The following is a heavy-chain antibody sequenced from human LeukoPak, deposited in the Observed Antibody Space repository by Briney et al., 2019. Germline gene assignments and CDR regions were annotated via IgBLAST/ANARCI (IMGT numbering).Heavy chain of an antibody. CDR1: GFTFSSYG. Sequence: PGGSLRLSCAASGFTFSSYGMHWVRQAPGKGLEWVANIKEDGSEKYYVDSVKGRFTISRDNAKNSLYLQVNSLRAEDTAVYYCARDPGPYYFDYWGQGTLVTVSS. CDR3: ARDPGPYYFDY. CDR2: IKEDGSEK. V-gene: IGHV3-7*01. J-gene: IGHJ4*02.